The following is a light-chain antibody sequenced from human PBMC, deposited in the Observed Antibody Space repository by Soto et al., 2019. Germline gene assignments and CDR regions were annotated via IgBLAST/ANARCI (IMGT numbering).Light chain of an antibody. J-gene: IGKJ4*01. Sequence: EIVLTQSPATLSLSPGERATLSCRASQSVRSFLAWYQQKPGQAPRLLIYDASNRATGVPGRFSGSGSGTDLTLTISSLEPEDFAVYYCQQRSSWHPALRFGGGPKVHIX. CDR1: QSVRSF. CDR3: QQRSSWHPALR. V-gene: IGKV3-11*01. CDR2: DAS.